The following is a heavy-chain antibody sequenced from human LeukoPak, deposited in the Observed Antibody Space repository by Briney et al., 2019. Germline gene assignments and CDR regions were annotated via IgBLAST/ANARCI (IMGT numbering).Heavy chain of an antibody. D-gene: IGHD3-22*01. CDR1: GFTFSSYS. Sequence: PGGSLRLSCAASGFTFSSYSMNWVRQAPGKGLEWVSSISSSSSYIYYADSVKGRFTISRDNAKNSLYLQMNSLRAEDTAVYYCARDTSSIWDSRPGLDYWGQGTLVTVSS. J-gene: IGHJ4*02. CDR2: ISSSSSYI. CDR3: ARDTSSIWDSRPGLDY. V-gene: IGHV3-21*01.